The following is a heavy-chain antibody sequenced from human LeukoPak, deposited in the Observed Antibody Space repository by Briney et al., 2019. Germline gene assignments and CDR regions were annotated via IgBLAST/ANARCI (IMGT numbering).Heavy chain of an antibody. CDR3: ARGVTMIVVVIHDWYFDL. D-gene: IGHD3-22*01. CDR2: IYYSRST. CDR1: GFTFSDYY. Sequence: GSLRLSCAASGFTFSDYYMSWIRQPPGKGLEWIGSIYYSRSTYYNPSLKSRVTISVDTSKNQFSLKLSSLTAADTAVYYCARGVTMIVVVIHDWYFDLWGRGTLVTVSS. V-gene: IGHV4-38-2*01. J-gene: IGHJ2*01.